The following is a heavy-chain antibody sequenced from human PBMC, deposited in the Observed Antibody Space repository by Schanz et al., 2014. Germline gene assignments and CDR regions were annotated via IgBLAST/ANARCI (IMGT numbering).Heavy chain of an antibody. D-gene: IGHD4-17*01. J-gene: IGHJ3*02. V-gene: IGHV3-23*04. CDR1: GFTFSAHA. CDR3: AKDPHRDYGGKPQTFDI. Sequence: EVLLVDSGGGLVQPWGSPRLSCGASGFTFSAHAMSWVRQAPGKGPEWFSAISGSGRDTYYAASVKGRFTISRDNSKNTLSLQMNSLRAEDTALYYCAKDPHRDYGGKPQTFDIWGQGTMVTVSS. CDR2: ISGSGRDT.